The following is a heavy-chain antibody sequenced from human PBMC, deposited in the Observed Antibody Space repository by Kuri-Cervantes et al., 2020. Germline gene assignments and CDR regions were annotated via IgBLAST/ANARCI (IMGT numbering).Heavy chain of an antibody. CDR1: GFTFSSYG. CDR2: IWYDGSNK. CDR3: ARDPYCGADCYSLSSTAPPFDY. J-gene: IGHJ4*02. D-gene: IGHD2-21*02. V-gene: IGHV3-33*01. Sequence: GESLKISCAASGFTFSSYGMHWVRQAPGKGLEWVAVIWYDGSNKYYADSVKGRFTISRDNSKNTLYLQMDSLTTEDTAIYYCARDPYCGADCYSLSSTAPPFDYWGQGTLVTVSS.